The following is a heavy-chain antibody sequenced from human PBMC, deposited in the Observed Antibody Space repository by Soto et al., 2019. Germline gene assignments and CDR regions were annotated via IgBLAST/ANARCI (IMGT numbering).Heavy chain of an antibody. Sequence: EVQLLESGGGLVQPGGSLILSCAASGFPFSTSGILWLRQPPGEGLEWVSAIGPTANTNYRDSVNGRFTIYRDNSRNTVYLQMSDLRPEDTALYYCATARHCTSAACPAAEWGQGTLITVSS. J-gene: IGHJ4*02. CDR3: ATARHCTSAACPAAE. V-gene: IGHV3-23*01. CDR2: IGPTANT. CDR1: GFPFSTSG. D-gene: IGHD2-8*02.